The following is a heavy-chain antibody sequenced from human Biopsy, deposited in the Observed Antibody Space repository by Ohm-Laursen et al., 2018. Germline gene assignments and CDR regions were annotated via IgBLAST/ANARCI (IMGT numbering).Heavy chain of an antibody. D-gene: IGHD2-8*01. V-gene: IGHV4-34*01. CDR3: ASRLYGPNPIDY. CDR2: ITHSGYT. CDR1: SGSFSSNY. J-gene: IGHJ4*02. Sequence: GTLSLTCTVYSGSFSSNYWTWIRQPPGKGLEWIGEITHSGYTNYNPSLKSRVTVSVDTSKNQFSLKLSSVTAADTAVYYCASRLYGPNPIDYWGQGSLVTVSS.